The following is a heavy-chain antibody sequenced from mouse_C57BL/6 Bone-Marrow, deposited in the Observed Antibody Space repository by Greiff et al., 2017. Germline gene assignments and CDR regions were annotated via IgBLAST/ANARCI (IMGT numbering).Heavy chain of an antibody. CDR1: GYTFTSYW. V-gene: IGHV1-64*01. Sequence: VQLQQPGAELVKLGASVKSSCKASGYTFTSYWMHWVKQRPGQGLEWIGMIHPNSGSTNYNEKFKSKATLTVDKSSSTAYMQLSSLTSEDSAVYYCARYYYGSSYCYFEVWGTGTTVTVSS. CDR2: IHPNSGST. J-gene: IGHJ1*03. D-gene: IGHD1-1*01. CDR3: ARYYYGSSYCYFEV.